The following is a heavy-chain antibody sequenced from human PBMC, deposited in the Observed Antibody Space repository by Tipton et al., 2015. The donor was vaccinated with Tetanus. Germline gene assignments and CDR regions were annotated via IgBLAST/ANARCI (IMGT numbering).Heavy chain of an antibody. CDR1: GGSISGSY. V-gene: IGHV4-59*12. CDR3: ARVKGTYNHYGLDV. Sequence: TLSLTCTVSGGSISGSYWNWIRQPPGKGLEWIGYDYYNGNTHYNPALKSRVTISEDRSKNQISLRLRSVTAADTAVYYCARVKGTYNHYGLDVWGQGTTVTVAS. D-gene: IGHD3-10*01. CDR2: DYYNGNT. J-gene: IGHJ6*02.